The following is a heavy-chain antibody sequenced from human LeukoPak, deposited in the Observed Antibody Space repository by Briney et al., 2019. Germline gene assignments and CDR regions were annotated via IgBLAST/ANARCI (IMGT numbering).Heavy chain of an antibody. CDR2: ISYSGGT. CDR1: GASISGYY. Sequence: SETLSLTCTVSGASISGYYWTWIRQAPGKGLEWIGHISYSGGTEYNPSLRSRVDISVDTSKNQFSLKLTSVTAADTAVYYCAKDQNPNKWGQGALVTISS. D-gene: IGHD1/OR15-1a*01. J-gene: IGHJ4*02. V-gene: IGHV4-59*01. CDR3: AKDQNPNK.